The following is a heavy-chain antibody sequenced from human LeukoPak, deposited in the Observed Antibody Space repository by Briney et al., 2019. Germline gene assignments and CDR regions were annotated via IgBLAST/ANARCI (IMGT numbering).Heavy chain of an antibody. CDR3: ARSMTTVTRGHFDY. D-gene: IGHD4-17*01. CDR2: IYHSGST. Sequence: SETLSLTCAVSGYSISSGYYWGWIRQPPGKGLEWIGSIYHSGSTYYNPSLKSRVTISVDTSKNQFSLKLSSVTAADTAVYYCARSMTTVTRGHFDYSGQGTLVTVSS. J-gene: IGHJ4*02. CDR1: GYSISSGYY. V-gene: IGHV4-38-2*01.